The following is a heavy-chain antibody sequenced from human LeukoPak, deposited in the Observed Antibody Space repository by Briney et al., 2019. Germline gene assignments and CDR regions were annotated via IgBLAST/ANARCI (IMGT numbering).Heavy chain of an antibody. CDR1: GYTFTDYH. CDR3: AKDNGDYWFDY. D-gene: IGHD4-17*01. V-gene: IGHV1-2*02. CDR2: INPNSGGT. Sequence: ASVKVSCKASGYTFTDYHMHWVRQAPGQGLEWMGWINPNSGGTHSGQQFQGRVTMTRDTSITTAYMELSSLRSDDTALYYCAKDNGDYWFDYWGQGTLVTVSS. J-gene: IGHJ4*02.